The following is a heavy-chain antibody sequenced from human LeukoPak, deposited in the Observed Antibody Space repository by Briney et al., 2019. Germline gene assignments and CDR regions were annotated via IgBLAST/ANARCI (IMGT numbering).Heavy chain of an antibody. CDR1: KFTFSNYA. CDR2: ISGSGAST. Sequence: GGSLRLSCAASKFTFSNYAMSWVRQAPGKGLEWVSGISGSGASTYYVDSVRGRFTISRDNSKNTLFLQMNSLRAEDTAVYYCAKIWGFCSSSSCQTYGLDVWGQGTTATVSS. CDR3: AKIWGFCSSSSCQTYGLDV. D-gene: IGHD2-2*01. J-gene: IGHJ6*02. V-gene: IGHV3-23*01.